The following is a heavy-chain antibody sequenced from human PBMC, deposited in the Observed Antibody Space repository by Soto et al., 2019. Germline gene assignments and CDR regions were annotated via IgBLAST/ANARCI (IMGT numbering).Heavy chain of an antibody. J-gene: IGHJ4*02. CDR2: MTSDGRTI. CDR3: ARAEVDY. V-gene: IGHV3-74*03. CDR1: GFTFGNYW. Sequence: GGSLRLSCAASGFTFGNYWMHWVRQAPGKGPEWVSRMTSDGRTIQYADSVKGRFTASRDNAKSTLYLQMNSLRAEDTAVYYCARAEVDYWGPGTLVTVSS.